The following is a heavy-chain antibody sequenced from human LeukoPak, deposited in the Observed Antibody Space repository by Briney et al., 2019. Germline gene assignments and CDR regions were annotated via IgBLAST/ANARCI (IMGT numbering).Heavy chain of an antibody. CDR3: ARGGLTAGFDY. V-gene: IGHV3-7*01. J-gene: IGHJ4*02. CDR1: GFTLSISW. Sequence: PGGSLRLSCAASGFTLSISWMTWVCQAPGKGLEWVTNINRDGSQIDYLDSVKGRFTISRDSANNALYLQMNSLRAEDTAVYYCARGGLTAGFDYWGQGTLVTVSS. CDR2: INRDGSQI.